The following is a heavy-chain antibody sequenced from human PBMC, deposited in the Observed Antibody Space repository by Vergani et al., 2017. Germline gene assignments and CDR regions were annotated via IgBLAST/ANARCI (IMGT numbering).Heavy chain of an antibody. D-gene: IGHD2-15*01. V-gene: IGHV3-74*01. CDR3: AKASRYCSGGSCDDGYYYYYMDV. CDR2: INSDGSST. Sequence: EVQLVESGGGLVQPGGSLRLSCAASGFTFSSYWMHWVRQAPGKGLVWVSRINSDGSSTSYADSVKGRFTISRDNAKNTLYLQMNSLRAEDTAVYYCAKASRYCSGGSCDDGYYYYYMDVWGKGTTVTVSS. CDR1: GFTFSSYW. J-gene: IGHJ6*03.